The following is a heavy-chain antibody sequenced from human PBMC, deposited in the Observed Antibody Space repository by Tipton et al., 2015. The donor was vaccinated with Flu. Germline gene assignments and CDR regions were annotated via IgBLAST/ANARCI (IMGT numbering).Heavy chain of an antibody. V-gene: IGHV4-4*07. CDR2: IYTSGST. CDR1: GGSISSYY. CDR3: ARDRWNMGVYGDPNNYYYYYMDV. D-gene: IGHD4-17*01. J-gene: IGHJ6*03. Sequence: TLSLTCTVSGGSISSYYWSWIRQPAGKGLEWIGRIYTSGSTNYNPSLKSRVTMSVDTSKNQFSLKLSSVTVADTAVYYCARDRWNMGVYGDPNNYYYYYMDVWGKGTTVTVSS.